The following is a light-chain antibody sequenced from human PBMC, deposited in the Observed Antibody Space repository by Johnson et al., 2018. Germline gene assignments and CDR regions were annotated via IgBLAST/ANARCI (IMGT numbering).Light chain of an antibody. V-gene: IGLV1-51*02. J-gene: IGLJ1*01. Sequence: QSVLTQPPSVSAAPGQKVTISCSGSSSNIGNNYVSWYQQLPGTAPKLLIYENNKRPSGIPDRFSGSKSGTSATLGITGLQTGDEADYYCGTWDSSLSAGNVFATGPKVAVL. CDR1: SSNIGNNY. CDR3: GTWDSSLSAGNV. CDR2: ENN.